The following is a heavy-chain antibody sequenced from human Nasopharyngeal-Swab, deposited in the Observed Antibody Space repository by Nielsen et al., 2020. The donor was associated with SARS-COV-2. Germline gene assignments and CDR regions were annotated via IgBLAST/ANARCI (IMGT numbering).Heavy chain of an antibody. D-gene: IGHD3-9*01. CDR2: IKQDGSEK. CDR3: ARNILTGYYSSDAFDI. V-gene: IGHV3-7*01. J-gene: IGHJ3*02. Sequence: WIRQPPGKGLEWVANIKQDGSEKYYVDSVKGRFTISRDNAKNSLYLQMNSLRAGDTAVYYCARNILTGYYSSDAFDIWGQGTMVTVSS.